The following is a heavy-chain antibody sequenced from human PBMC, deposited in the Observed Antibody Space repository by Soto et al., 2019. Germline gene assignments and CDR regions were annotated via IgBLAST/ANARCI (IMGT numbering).Heavy chain of an antibody. CDR2: VYSSGGT. CDR1: FDPLSSYY. V-gene: IGHV4-4*07. Sequence: LSVTCTFSFDPLSSYYWTLIRQPAGKGLEWIGRVYSSGGTHYNPSLKSRVTISVDTPKNQFSLKVNSMTAADTAVYYCARGGLAARKGRWFDPWGQGTMVTVSS. D-gene: IGHD6-6*01. J-gene: IGHJ5*02. CDR3: ARGGLAARKGRWFDP.